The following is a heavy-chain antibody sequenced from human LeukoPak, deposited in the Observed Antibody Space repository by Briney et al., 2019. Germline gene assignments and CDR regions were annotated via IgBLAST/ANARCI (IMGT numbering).Heavy chain of an antibody. Sequence: PGGSLRLSCAASGFTFDDYAMHWVRQAPGKGLEWVSGISWNSGSIDYADSVKGRFTISRDNAKNSLYLQMNSLRAEDTALYYCAKDKGGSSRVLDYWGQGTLVTVSS. CDR2: ISWNSGSI. V-gene: IGHV3-9*01. CDR1: GFTFDDYA. D-gene: IGHD2-15*01. CDR3: AKDKGGSSRVLDY. J-gene: IGHJ4*02.